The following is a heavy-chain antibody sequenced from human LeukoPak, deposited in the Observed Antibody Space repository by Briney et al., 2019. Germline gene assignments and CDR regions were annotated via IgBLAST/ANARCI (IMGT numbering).Heavy chain of an antibody. CDR3: AKNKFFESIAARLDLDYYYMDV. CDR1: GFTFSSYG. J-gene: IGHJ6*03. V-gene: IGHV3-30*18. D-gene: IGHD6-6*01. CDR2: ISYDGSNK. Sequence: PGGSLRLSCAASGFTFSSYGMHWVRQAPGKGLEWVAVISYDGSNKYYADSVKGRFTISRDNSKNTLYLQMNSLRAEDTAVYYCAKNKFFESIAARLDLDYYYMDVWGKGTTVTVSS.